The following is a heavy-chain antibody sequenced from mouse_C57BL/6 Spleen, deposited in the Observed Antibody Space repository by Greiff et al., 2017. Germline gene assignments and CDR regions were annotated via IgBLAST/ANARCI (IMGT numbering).Heavy chain of an antibody. Sequence: QVQLQQSGAELARPGASVKMSCKASGYTFTSYTMHWVKQRPGPGLEWIGYINPSSGYTKYNQKFKDKATLTADKSSSTAYMQLSSLTSEDSAVYYCARRVYYGSTYWYFDVWGTGTTVTVSS. CDR3: ARRVYYGSTYWYFDV. CDR2: INPSSGYT. J-gene: IGHJ1*03. CDR1: GYTFTSYT. D-gene: IGHD1-1*01. V-gene: IGHV1-4*01.